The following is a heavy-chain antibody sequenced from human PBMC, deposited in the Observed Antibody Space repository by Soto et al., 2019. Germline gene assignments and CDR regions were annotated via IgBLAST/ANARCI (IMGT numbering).Heavy chain of an antibody. J-gene: IGHJ5*01. CDR3: ARRRNADGTGFFDS. D-gene: IGHD1-26*01. Sequence: SCPTLVNHTQTFTLTCTFSGFSLTSHGTGVGWIRQPPGKAVEWLALIYWDSEKRYRPSLKTRLTIAKGAADDQVLLTMTDVEPADTATYYCARRRNADGTGFFDSWGQGTPVTVS. CDR1: GFSLTSHGTG. CDR2: IYWDSEK. V-gene: IGHV2-5*02.